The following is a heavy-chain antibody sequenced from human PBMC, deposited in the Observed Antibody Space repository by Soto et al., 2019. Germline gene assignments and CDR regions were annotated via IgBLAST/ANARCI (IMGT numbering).Heavy chain of an antibody. Sequence: LKISCKGSGYSFTSYWISLVRQMPGKGLEWMGRIDPSDSYTNYSPSFQGHVTISADKSISTAYLQWSSLKASDTAMYYCARFRGLWAFDIWGQGTMVSVSS. V-gene: IGHV5-10-1*01. D-gene: IGHD3-16*01. CDR1: GYSFTSYW. CDR2: IDPSDSYT. J-gene: IGHJ3*02. CDR3: ARFRGLWAFDI.